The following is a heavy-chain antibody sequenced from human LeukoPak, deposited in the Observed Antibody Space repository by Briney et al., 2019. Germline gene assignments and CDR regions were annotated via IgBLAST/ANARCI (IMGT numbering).Heavy chain of an antibody. CDR1: GGSISSGTYY. J-gene: IGHJ3*02. V-gene: IGHV4-61*02. Sequence: SQTLSLICTVSGGSISSGTYYWSWIRQPAGKGLEWFGRVYKSGSTYYNPSLKSLGTISVDTSKNQFSLKLSSVTAADTDVYFCARGPYSYESSGAFDIWGQGTMVTVSS. D-gene: IGHD3-22*01. CDR3: ARGPYSYESSGAFDI. CDR2: VYKSGST.